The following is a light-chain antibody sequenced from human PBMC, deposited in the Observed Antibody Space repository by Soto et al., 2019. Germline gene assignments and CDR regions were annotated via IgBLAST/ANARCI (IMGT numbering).Light chain of an antibody. CDR2: GAS. V-gene: IGKV3-15*01. Sequence: EIVMTQSPATLSVSPGEGATLSCRASQSVGSDLAWYQQKPGQAPRLLIYGASTRATGIPARFSGSGSGTEFTLTLISLQSEDFAVYYCQQYNNRPFTFGPGTKVDFK. J-gene: IGKJ3*01. CDR1: QSVGSD. CDR3: QQYNNRPFT.